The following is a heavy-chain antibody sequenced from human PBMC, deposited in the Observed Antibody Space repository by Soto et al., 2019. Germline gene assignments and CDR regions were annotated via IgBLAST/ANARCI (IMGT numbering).Heavy chain of an antibody. Sequence: QVQLVQSGPEVKRPGASVKVSCKASGYTFTNYAMHWVRQAPGQRLEWMGWINAGNGNTKYSQSFQGRVTIYRDTSANTAFLELSSLRSEDTAVYYCARVYCSTPTCYGYYAMDVWGQGTTVTVSS. J-gene: IGHJ6*02. CDR3: ARVYCSTPTCYGYYAMDV. CDR1: GYTFTNYA. V-gene: IGHV1-3*01. CDR2: INAGNGNT. D-gene: IGHD2-2*01.